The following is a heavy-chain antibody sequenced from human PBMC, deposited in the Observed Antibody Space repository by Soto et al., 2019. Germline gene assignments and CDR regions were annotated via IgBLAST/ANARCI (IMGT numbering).Heavy chain of an antibody. CDR1: GGSFSGYY. Sequence: SETLSPTCAVYGGSFSGYYWSWIRQPPGKGLEWIGEINHSGSTNYNPSLKSRVTISVDTSKNQFSLKLSSVTAADTAVYYCARITVTTVTMDVCGKGTTVTVSS. CDR2: INHSGST. J-gene: IGHJ6*03. V-gene: IGHV4-34*01. CDR3: ARITVTTVTMDV. D-gene: IGHD4-17*01.